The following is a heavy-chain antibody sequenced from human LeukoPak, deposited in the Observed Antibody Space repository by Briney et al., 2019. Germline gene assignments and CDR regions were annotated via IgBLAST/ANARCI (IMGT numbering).Heavy chain of an antibody. Sequence: GGSLRLSCVGSGFTFGINGMNWVRQAQGKGLEWVSFICTSSTYIKYEDSLKGRLTVSRENVKSSLYLQMSSLTAEDTAVYYCARDRCSNSDCPFDYWGQGTLVTVSS. J-gene: IGHJ4*02. CDR1: GFTFGING. CDR3: ARDRCSNSDCPFDY. CDR2: ICTSSTYI. V-gene: IGHV3-21*06. D-gene: IGHD2-21*02.